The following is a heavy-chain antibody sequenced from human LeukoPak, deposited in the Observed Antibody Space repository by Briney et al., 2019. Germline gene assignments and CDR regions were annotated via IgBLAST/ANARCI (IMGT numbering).Heavy chain of an antibody. D-gene: IGHD1-26*01. Sequence: PGGSLRLSCAASGFTFSSYEMNWVRQAPGKGLEWVSYISTSGSTIYYADSVKGRFTISRDNVKNSLYLQMNSLRAEDTAVYYCARVNGAPDWFDPWGQGTLVTVSS. CDR3: ARVNGAPDWFDP. V-gene: IGHV3-48*03. CDR1: GFTFSSYE. J-gene: IGHJ5*02. CDR2: ISTSGSTI.